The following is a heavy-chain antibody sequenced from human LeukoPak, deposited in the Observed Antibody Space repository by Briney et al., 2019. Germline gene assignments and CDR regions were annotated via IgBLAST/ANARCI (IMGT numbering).Heavy chain of an antibody. D-gene: IGHD3-10*01. Sequence: SETLSLTCTVSGGSISSYYWSWIRQPPGKGLEWIGYIYYSGSTNYNPSLKSRVTISVDTSKNQFSLKLSSVTAADTAAYYCARGSGIKLDYWGQGTLVTVSS. CDR1: GGSISSYY. CDR3: ARGSGIKLDY. V-gene: IGHV4-59*01. CDR2: IYYSGST. J-gene: IGHJ4*02.